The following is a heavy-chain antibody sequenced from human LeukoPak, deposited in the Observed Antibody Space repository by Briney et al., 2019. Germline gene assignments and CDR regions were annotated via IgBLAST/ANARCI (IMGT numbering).Heavy chain of an antibody. J-gene: IGHJ5*02. V-gene: IGHV1-18*04. Sequence: ASVKVSCKASGYTFTGNYMHWVRQAPGKGLEWMAWINGYKGNTNYAQKLQGRVTMTTYTSTSTAYMELRSLRSDDTAVYYCARGGNWNWFDPWGQGTLVTVSS. CDR2: INGYKGNT. CDR3: ARGGNWNWFDP. D-gene: IGHD1-20*01. CDR1: GYTFTGNY.